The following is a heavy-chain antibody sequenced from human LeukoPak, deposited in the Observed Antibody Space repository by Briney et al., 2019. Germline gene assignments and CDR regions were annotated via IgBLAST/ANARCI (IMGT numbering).Heavy chain of an antibody. Sequence: GASAKVSCKASGYTFTGYYMHWVRQAPGQGLEWMGWINPNSGGTNYAQKFQGRVTMTRDTSISTAYMELSRLRSDDTAVYYCARVHDIAAAGTGFDYWGQGTLVTASS. CDR2: INPNSGGT. V-gene: IGHV1-2*02. CDR1: GYTFTGYY. D-gene: IGHD6-13*01. J-gene: IGHJ4*02. CDR3: ARVHDIAAAGTGFDY.